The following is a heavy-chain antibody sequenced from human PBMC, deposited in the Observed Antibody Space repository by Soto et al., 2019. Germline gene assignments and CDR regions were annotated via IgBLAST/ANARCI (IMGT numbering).Heavy chain of an antibody. V-gene: IGHV3-23*01. CDR3: AKGRGGSGSLTPRVDF. D-gene: IGHD3-10*01. Sequence: EVQLLESGGGLVQPGGSLRLSCAASGFTFNNYAMTWVRQAPGKGLEWVSAISGGGDTTSYADSVKGRFTFSRDGAKNTMYLHMSSMRAGDTALYYCAKGRGGSGSLTPRVDFWGQGTLVTVSS. CDR2: ISGGGDTT. J-gene: IGHJ4*02. CDR1: GFTFNNYA.